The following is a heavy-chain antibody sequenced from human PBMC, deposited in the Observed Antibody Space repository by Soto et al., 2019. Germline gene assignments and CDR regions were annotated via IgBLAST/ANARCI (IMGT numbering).Heavy chain of an antibody. Sequence: SETLSLTCTVSGGSISRSSYYWGWIRQPPGKGLEWIGSIYYSGSTYYNPSLKSRVTISVDTSKNQFSLKLSSVTAADTAVYYCARDHPGSSHFDYWGQGTLVTVSS. V-gene: IGHV4-39*07. CDR1: GGSISRSSYY. CDR2: IYYSGST. CDR3: ARDHPGSSHFDY. J-gene: IGHJ4*02. D-gene: IGHD3-10*01.